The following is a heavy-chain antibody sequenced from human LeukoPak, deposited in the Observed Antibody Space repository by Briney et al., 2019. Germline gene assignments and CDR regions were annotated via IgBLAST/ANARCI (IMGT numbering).Heavy chain of an antibody. J-gene: IGHJ4*01. CDR2: ISSYNGKT. CDR3: VRDIAVVSLASISFFY. D-gene: IGHD2-2*01. CDR1: GYTFTSYG. V-gene: IGHV1-18*01. Sequence: GASEKISCTAPGYTFTSYGLSWVRQAPGQGLEWMGWISSYNGKTNYAQKFQGRLTMATDTSTSTAYMELRSLTSDDTAVYYCVRDIAVVSLASISFFYSSHRTVVTVSS.